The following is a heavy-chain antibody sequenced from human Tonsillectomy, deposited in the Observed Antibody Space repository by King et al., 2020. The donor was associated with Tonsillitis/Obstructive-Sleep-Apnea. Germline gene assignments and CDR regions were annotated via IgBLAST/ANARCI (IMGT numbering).Heavy chain of an antibody. CDR1: GYTFTGYY. D-gene: IGHD3-22*01. V-gene: IGHV1-2*02. Sequence: VQLVESGAEVKKPGASVKVSCKGSGYTFTGYYMHWVRQAPGQGLECMGWFNPNTGDTKYAQKFQGRVTMTRDTSISTAYMELSRLRSDDTAVYYCAILLVVVRTNDAFDLWGQGTWVTVSS. CDR2: FNPNTGDT. J-gene: IGHJ3*01. CDR3: AILLVVVRTNDAFDL.